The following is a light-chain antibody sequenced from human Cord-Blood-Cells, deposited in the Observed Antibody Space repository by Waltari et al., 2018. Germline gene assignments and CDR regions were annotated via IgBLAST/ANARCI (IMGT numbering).Light chain of an antibody. V-gene: IGLV2-23*01. CDR3: CSYAGSSTYV. J-gene: IGLJ1*01. Sequence: QSALTQPASVSGSPGQSITISCTGTSSDVGSYNLVPWYQQHPGKAPTLMIDEGSKRPSGVSNRFSGSKSGNTASLTISGLQAEDEADYYCCSYAGSSTYVFGTGTKVTVL. CDR1: SSDVGSYNL. CDR2: EGS.